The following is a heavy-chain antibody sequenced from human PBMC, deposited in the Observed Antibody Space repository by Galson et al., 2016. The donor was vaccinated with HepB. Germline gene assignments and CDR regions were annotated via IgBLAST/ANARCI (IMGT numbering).Heavy chain of an antibody. D-gene: IGHD3-16*02. V-gene: IGHV3-9*01. CDR3: AKDKGFSLKAFDI. J-gene: IGHJ3*02. Sequence: SLRLSCAGSGFTFSDHAMHWVRQAPGKGLEWVAHISWTDNKGYADSVKGRFTISRDNAKSSVHLQMNNLTPEDTALYYCAKDKGFSLKAFDIWGQGTMVTVSS. CDR2: ISWTDNK. CDR1: GFTFSDHA.